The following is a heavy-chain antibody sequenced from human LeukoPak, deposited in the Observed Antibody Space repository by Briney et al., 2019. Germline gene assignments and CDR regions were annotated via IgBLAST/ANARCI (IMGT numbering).Heavy chain of an antibody. J-gene: IGHJ4*02. CDR3: ARDPESSVVIKGSY. CDR1: GFTFSDYY. CDR2: ISSSGSTI. D-gene: IGHD3-22*01. V-gene: IGHV3-11*01. Sequence: GGSLRHSRAASGFTFSDYYISWIRQAPGKGLEWVSYISSSGSTIYYADPVKGRFTTSKDNAKKSLYLQMNSLRAEDTAVYYCARDPESSVVIKGSYWGQGTLVTVSS.